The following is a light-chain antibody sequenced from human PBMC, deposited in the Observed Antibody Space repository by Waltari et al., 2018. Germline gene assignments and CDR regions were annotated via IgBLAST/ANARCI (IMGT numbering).Light chain of an antibody. V-gene: IGLV1-36*01. J-gene: IGLJ2*01. Sequence: QSVLTQPPSVSEAPRQRVTISCSGSSSNIGNNAVNWYQQLPGKAPKLLIYYDARRRAGVSDGFSGSKSGTSDARAISGLQSEDEADYYGAAGDDSLSGVVFGGGTKLTVL. CDR1: SSNIGNNA. CDR2: YDA. CDR3: AAGDDSLSGVV.